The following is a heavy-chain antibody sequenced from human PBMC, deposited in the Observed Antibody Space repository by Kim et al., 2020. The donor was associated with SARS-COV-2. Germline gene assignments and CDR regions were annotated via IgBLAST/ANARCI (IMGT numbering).Heavy chain of an antibody. D-gene: IGHD1-26*01. CDR2: INPNNGET. CDR3: SRGGNRGHYLWADP. CDR1: GYPFIGYY. Sequence: ASVKVSCKASGYPFIGYYIHWARQAPGQGLEWMGWINPNNGETTYAQRFKGRVTLTRDTSISTPYMELSSLRSDDTAVYYCSRGGNRGHYLWADPWA. J-gene: IGHJ5*02. V-gene: IGHV1-2*02.